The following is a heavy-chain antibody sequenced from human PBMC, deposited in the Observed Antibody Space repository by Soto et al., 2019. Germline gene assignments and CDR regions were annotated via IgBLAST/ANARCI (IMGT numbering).Heavy chain of an antibody. D-gene: IGHD3-3*01. V-gene: IGHV4-31*03. CDR3: ARKQAGFFYGIDY. Sequence: SETLSLTCTVSGGSISTGGYYWSWIRQYPGKGLEWLGYIDGSGYTFHNPSLQSRLTLSMDTSKNQFSLKLSSATAADTAVYFCARKQAGFFYGIDYWGQGTLVTVSS. CDR2: IDGSGYT. CDR1: GGSISTGGYY. J-gene: IGHJ4*02.